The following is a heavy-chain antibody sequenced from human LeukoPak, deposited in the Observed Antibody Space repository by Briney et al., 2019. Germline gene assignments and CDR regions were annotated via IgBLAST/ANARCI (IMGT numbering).Heavy chain of an antibody. Sequence: GGSLRLSCAASGFTFSSYAMSWVRQAPGKGLEWVSAISGSGGSTYYADSVKGRFTISRDNSKNTLYLQMSSLRAEDTAVYYCTTDSYYGSGNSDYWGQGTLVTVSS. J-gene: IGHJ4*02. V-gene: IGHV3-23*01. D-gene: IGHD3-10*01. CDR2: ISGSGGST. CDR3: TTDSYYGSGNSDY. CDR1: GFTFSSYA.